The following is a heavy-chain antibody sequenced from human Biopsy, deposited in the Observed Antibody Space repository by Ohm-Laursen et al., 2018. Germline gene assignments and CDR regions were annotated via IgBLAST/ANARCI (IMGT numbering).Heavy chain of an antibody. D-gene: IGHD3-16*01. CDR3: ARDIMNRIAGLVARSDVFDV. J-gene: IGHJ3*01. CDR2: ISPKSGGT. CDR1: GYAVNDYF. Sequence: ASVKVSCKGSGYAVNDYFLHWLRQAPGQGPGWMGGISPKSGGTNYAQKFQGRVTMTTDTSTSTVYLELRRLISDDTAVYYCARDIMNRIAGLVARSDVFDVWGQGTLVTVSS. V-gene: IGHV1-2*02.